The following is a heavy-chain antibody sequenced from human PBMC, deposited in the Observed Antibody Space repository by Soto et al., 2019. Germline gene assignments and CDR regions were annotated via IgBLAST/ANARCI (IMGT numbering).Heavy chain of an antibody. Sequence: GGSLRLSCAASGFTFSEYYMSWIRQAPGKGLEWLSYVTLSGGITYYADSVKGRFTISRDNTKNSLFLQMNSLRAEDTAVYYCAGGVVPDYYFYYVDVWGEGTTVTVSS. CDR3: AGGVVPDYYFYYVDV. V-gene: IGHV3-11*01. CDR1: GFTFSEYY. CDR2: VTLSGGIT. D-gene: IGHD2-15*01. J-gene: IGHJ6*03.